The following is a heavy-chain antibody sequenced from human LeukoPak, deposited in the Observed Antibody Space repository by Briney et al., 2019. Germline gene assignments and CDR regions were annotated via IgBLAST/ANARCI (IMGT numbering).Heavy chain of an antibody. CDR3: ARVDYDTSGFDY. D-gene: IGHD3-22*01. J-gene: IGHJ4*02. V-gene: IGHV3-21*01. Sequence: GGSLRLSCAASGFTFNKYAMNWVRQAPGKGLEWVSSISSTTSYISYADSVKGRFTISRDNAKNSLYLQMNSLRAEDTAVYYCARVDYDTSGFDYWGQGTLVTVSS. CDR1: GFTFNKYA. CDR2: ISSTTSYI.